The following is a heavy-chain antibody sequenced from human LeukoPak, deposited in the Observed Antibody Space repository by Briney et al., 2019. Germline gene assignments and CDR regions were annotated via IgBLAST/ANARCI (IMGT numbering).Heavy chain of an antibody. CDR2: ISGDGGST. V-gene: IGHV3-43*02. J-gene: IGHJ4*02. Sequence: PGGSPRLSCAASGFTFDDYAMHWVRQAPGKGLEWVSLISGDGGSTYYADSVKGRFTISRDNSKNSLYLQMNSLRTEDTALYYCAKVSPEDYGGNWGLDYWGQGTLVTVSS. D-gene: IGHD4-23*01. CDR3: AKVSPEDYGGNWGLDY. CDR1: GFTFDDYA.